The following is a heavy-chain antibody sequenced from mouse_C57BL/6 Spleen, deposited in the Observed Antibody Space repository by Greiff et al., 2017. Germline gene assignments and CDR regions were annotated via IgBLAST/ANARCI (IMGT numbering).Heavy chain of an antibody. V-gene: IGHV1-64*01. CDR3: ARSTTVVTKGFDY. Sequence: QVQLQQPGAELVKPGASVKLSCKASGYTFTSYWMHWVKQRPGQGLEWIGMIHPNSGSTNYNEKLKSKATLTVDKSSSTAYMQLSSLTSEDSAVYYCARSTTVVTKGFDYWGQGTTLTVSS. J-gene: IGHJ2*01. CDR2: IHPNSGST. CDR1: GYTFTSYW. D-gene: IGHD1-1*01.